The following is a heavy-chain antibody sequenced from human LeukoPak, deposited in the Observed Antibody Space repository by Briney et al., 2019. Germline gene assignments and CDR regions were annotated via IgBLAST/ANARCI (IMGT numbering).Heavy chain of an antibody. Sequence: ASVKVSCKASGYTFTSYAMHWVRQAPGQRLEWMGWINAGNGNTKYSQKFQGRVTITRDTSASTVYMELSSLRSEDTAVYYCARDPAAYSYGPKTDYWGQGTLVTVSS. D-gene: IGHD5-18*01. J-gene: IGHJ4*02. V-gene: IGHV1-3*01. CDR3: ARDPAAYSYGPKTDY. CDR1: GYTFTSYA. CDR2: INAGNGNT.